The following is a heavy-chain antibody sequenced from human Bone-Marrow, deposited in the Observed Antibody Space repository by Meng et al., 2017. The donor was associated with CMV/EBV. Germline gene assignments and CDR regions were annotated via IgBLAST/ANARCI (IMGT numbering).Heavy chain of an antibody. CDR1: GFTFSSYW. CDR3: ARDQYKYFYYYDSSAPEGWFDP. V-gene: IGHV3-74*01. D-gene: IGHD3-22*01. Sequence: GGSLRLSCAASGFTFSSYWMHWVRQAPGKGLVWVSRINSDGSSTSYADSVKGRFTISRDNAKNTLYLQMNSLRAEDTAVYYCARDQYKYFYYYDSSAPEGWFDPWGQGTLVTVSS. J-gene: IGHJ5*02. CDR2: INSDGSST.